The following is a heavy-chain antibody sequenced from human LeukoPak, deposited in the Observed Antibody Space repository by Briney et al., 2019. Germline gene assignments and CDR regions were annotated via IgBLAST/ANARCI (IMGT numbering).Heavy chain of an antibody. Sequence: PSQTLSLTCTVSGGSISSGGYYWSWIRQHPGKGLEWIGYIYYSGSTYYNPSLKSRVTISVDTPKNQFSLKLSSVTAADTAVYYCARAVDTAMAIDYWGQGTPVTVSS. CDR2: IYYSGST. J-gene: IGHJ4*02. V-gene: IGHV4-31*03. D-gene: IGHD5-18*01. CDR1: GGSISSGGYY. CDR3: ARAVDTAMAIDY.